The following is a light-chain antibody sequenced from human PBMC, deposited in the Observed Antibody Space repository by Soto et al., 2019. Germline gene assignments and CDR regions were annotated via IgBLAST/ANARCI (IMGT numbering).Light chain of an antibody. V-gene: IGKV3D-7*01. Sequence: ENVLTHSPGTLALSPGERATLSCSAGRSLTYNYFAWYQQKPGHAPRLLTYGASTRATGIPARFSGSRSGTEFTLTISSLQPEDFAVYYCQQYYNWPRTFGQGTKVDIK. CDR3: QQYYNWPRT. CDR2: GAS. CDR1: RSLTYNY. J-gene: IGKJ1*01.